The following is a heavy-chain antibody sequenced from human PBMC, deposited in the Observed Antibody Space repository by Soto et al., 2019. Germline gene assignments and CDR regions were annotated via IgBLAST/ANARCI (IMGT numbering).Heavy chain of an antibody. CDR1: GNTFTTYT. J-gene: IGHJ4*02. D-gene: IGHD2-15*01. CDR3: ARFHCSGGSCYSVY. V-gene: IGHV1-3*01. Sequence: ASVKVSCKASGNTFTTYTIHWVRQAPGQTLEWMGWLYVGNGKTKYSQKFQGRVTMTRDTSASTAYMELRSLRSEDTAVYYCARFHCSGGSCYSVYWGQGTLVTVSS. CDR2: LYVGNGKT.